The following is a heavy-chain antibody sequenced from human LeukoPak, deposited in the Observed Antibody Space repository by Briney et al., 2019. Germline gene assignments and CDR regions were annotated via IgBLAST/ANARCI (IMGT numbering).Heavy chain of an antibody. Sequence: ASVKVSCKASGYTFTGYYMHWVRQGPGQGLEWMGWINPNSGGTNYAQKFQGRVTMTRDTSISTAYMELSRLRSDDTAVYYCARDSHDYYDSSGYYYSHDYWGQGTLVTVSS. D-gene: IGHD3-22*01. CDR2: INPNSGGT. V-gene: IGHV1-2*02. CDR3: ARDSHDYYDSSGYYYSHDY. CDR1: GYTFTGYY. J-gene: IGHJ4*02.